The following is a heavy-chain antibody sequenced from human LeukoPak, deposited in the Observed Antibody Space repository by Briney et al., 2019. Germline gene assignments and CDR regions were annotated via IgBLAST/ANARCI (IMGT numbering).Heavy chain of an antibody. D-gene: IGHD1-26*01. CDR3: AKWPEGATPKFHH. J-gene: IGHJ4*02. CDR2: ISASGHAT. V-gene: IGHV3-23*01. CDR1: GFTFSSYA. Sequence: GGSLRLSCAASGFTFSSYAMSWVRQAPGKGLEAPGKGLEWVSTISASGHATYYPDSVGGRFTNSRDNSKSTLHLQMDSPRAEDSALYYCAKWPEGATPKFHHWGQGTLVTVSS.